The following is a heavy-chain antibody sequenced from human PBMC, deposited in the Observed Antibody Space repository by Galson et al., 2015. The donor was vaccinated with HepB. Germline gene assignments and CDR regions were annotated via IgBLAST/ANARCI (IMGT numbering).Heavy chain of an antibody. D-gene: IGHD5-12*01. CDR1: GNSFNNQW. Sequence: QSGAEVKKSGDSLKISCKDSGNSFNNQWIGWVRQTPGKGLEWMGIIYPDDSDIRYNPAVKGRVTISADTSINTAYLQWSSLRASDSAIYFCARHGGYNGYDFLWSWGQGTRVTVSS. CDR3: ARHGGYNGYDFLWS. J-gene: IGHJ4*02. V-gene: IGHV5-51*01. CDR2: IYPDDSDI.